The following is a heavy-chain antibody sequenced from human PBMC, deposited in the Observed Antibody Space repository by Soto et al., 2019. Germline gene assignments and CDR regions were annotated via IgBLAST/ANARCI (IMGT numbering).Heavy chain of an antibody. CDR3: AKSDSSGWYGNWFDP. D-gene: IGHD6-19*01. CDR2: ISGSGGST. CDR1: GFTFSSYA. V-gene: IGHV3-23*01. Sequence: GGSLRLSCAASGFTFSSYAMSWVRQAPGKGLEWVSAISGSGGSTYYADSVKGRFTISRDNSKNTLYLQMNSLRAEDTAVYYCAKSDSSGWYGNWFDPWGQGTLVTVSS. J-gene: IGHJ5*02.